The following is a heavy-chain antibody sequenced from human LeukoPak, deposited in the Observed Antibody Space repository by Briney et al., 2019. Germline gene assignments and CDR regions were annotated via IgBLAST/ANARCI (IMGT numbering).Heavy chain of an antibody. J-gene: IGHJ5*02. Sequence: ASVNVSCKSSGYTFTAYYMHWVRQARGQGREWMGWINLKSGCKNYPQKFEGRVTMTRDTSISTAYLAQSSLRSDDTAVYYCASVRAYNWNDRGWFDPWGQGTLVTVSS. CDR1: GYTFTAYY. D-gene: IGHD1-20*01. V-gene: IGHV1-2*02. CDR2: INLKSGCK. CDR3: ASVRAYNWNDRGWFDP.